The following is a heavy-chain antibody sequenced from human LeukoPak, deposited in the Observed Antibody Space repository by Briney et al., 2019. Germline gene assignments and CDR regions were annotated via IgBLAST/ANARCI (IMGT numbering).Heavy chain of an antibody. D-gene: IGHD2-2*01. Sequence: GGSLKLSCAASGFTFSGPAMHWVRQASGKGLEWVGRIRSKANSYATAYAASVKGRFTISRDDSKNTAYLQMYSLKTEDTAVYYCTRPTVGYCSSTSCPIGIWGQGTLVTVSS. V-gene: IGHV3-73*01. CDR2: IRSKANSYAT. CDR1: GFTFSGPA. J-gene: IGHJ4*02. CDR3: TRPTVGYCSSTSCPIGI.